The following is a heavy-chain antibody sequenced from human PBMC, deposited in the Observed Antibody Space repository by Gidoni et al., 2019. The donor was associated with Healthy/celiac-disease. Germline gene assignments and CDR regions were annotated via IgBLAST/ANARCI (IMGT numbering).Heavy chain of an antibody. J-gene: IGHJ6*02. V-gene: IGHV1-8*01. CDR1: GYTFPSYD. CDR3: AFKGKYSSSSPLFYYYYYGMDV. D-gene: IGHD6-6*01. CDR2: MNPNSGNT. Sequence: QVQLVQSGAEVKKPGASVKVSCKASGYTFPSYDINWVRQATGQGLEWMGWMNPNSGNTGYAQKFQGRVTMTRNTSISTAYMELSSLRSEDTAVYYCAFKGKYSSSSPLFYYYYYGMDVWGQGTTVTVSS.